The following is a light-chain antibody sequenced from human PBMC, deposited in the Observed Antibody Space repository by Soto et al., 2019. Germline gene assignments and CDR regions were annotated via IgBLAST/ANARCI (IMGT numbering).Light chain of an antibody. J-gene: IGKJ5*01. Sequence: EIVMTQSPATRSVSPGERATLSCRASQSVSSNLAWYQQKPGQAPRLLIYGASTRATGIPARFSGSGSRTEFTLTISRLEPEDFAVYYCHQRNQFGQGTRWRI. CDR3: HQRNQ. CDR2: GAS. CDR1: QSVSSN. V-gene: IGKV3-15*01.